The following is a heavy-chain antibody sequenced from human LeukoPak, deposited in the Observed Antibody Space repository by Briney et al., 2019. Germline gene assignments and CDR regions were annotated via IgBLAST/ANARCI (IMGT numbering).Heavy chain of an antibody. CDR1: GYPFTSYY. Sequence: ASVKVSCKASGYPFTSYYINWVRQPPGQGLEWMGWISAYNGDTNYAQNLQGRVTMTTDTSTDTAYMELRSLRSDDTAVYYCARDGLSYTNPNNWFDPWGQGTLVTVSS. D-gene: IGHD2-2*02. CDR2: ISAYNGDT. V-gene: IGHV1-18*01. J-gene: IGHJ5*02. CDR3: ARDGLSYTNPNNWFDP.